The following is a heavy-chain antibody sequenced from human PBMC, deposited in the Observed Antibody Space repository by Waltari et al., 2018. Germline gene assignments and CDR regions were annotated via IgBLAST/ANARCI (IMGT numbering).Heavy chain of an antibody. CDR3: ARGGLGALFDY. CDR1: GGSISSHY. V-gene: IGHV4-59*11. CDR2: IYYGGST. Sequence: QVQLQESGPGLVKPSETLSLTCTVSGGSISSHYWSWIRQPPGKGLEWIGYIYYGGSTNYNPSLKSRVTISVDTSKNQFSRKLSSVTAADTAVYYWARGGLGALFDYWGQGTLVTVSS. D-gene: IGHD3-16*01. J-gene: IGHJ4*02.